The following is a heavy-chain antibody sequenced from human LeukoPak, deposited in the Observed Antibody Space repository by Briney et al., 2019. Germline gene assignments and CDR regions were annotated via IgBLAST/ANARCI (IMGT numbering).Heavy chain of an antibody. V-gene: IGHV3-30*04. CDR3: ARESGFMMVGEINADNWFDP. CDR1: GFTFRDSA. CDR2: ISDDGTKR. D-gene: IGHD3-3*01. J-gene: IGHJ5*02. Sequence: GGSLRLSCSGAGFTFRDSAFHWVCRAPGKGLEWVAVISDDGTKRFYADSVKGRFTISRDNSKDTLYLHMKNLRPEDSAVYYCARESGFMMVGEINADNWFDPWGQGTPVTASS.